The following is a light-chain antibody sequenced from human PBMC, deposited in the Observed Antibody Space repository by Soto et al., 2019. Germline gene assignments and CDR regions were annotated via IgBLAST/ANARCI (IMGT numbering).Light chain of an antibody. V-gene: IGKV3-11*01. J-gene: IGKJ4*01. Sequence: EVVLTQSPDTLSLSPGGSATLSCRASQSVSSYLAWYQQRPGQALRLLIYDVSKRATGIPARFSGSGSRTDCTLTITSLEPEDFAIYFCHQRSNWPLTFGGGTKLEIK. CDR2: DVS. CDR3: HQRSNWPLT. CDR1: QSVSSY.